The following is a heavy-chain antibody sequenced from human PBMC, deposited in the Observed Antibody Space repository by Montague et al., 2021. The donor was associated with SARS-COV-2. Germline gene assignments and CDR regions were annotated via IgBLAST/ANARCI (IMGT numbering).Heavy chain of an antibody. CDR2: INHSGTT. CDR3: ARGGSFCFDDVCYPPRSGFDS. J-gene: IGHJ5*01. CDR1: YVFFSGYY. D-gene: IGHD2-8*01. Sequence: LSCTVYYVFFSGYYWSWIRQAPGKGLEWIGEINHSGTTNYNPSLKSRVTMSVDTSKNQFSLNLTSVSAADTAVYYCARGGSFCFDDVCYPPRSGFDSWAREPWSPSPQ. V-gene: IGHV4-34*01.